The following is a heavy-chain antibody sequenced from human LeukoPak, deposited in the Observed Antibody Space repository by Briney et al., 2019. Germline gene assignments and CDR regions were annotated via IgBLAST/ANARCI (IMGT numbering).Heavy chain of an antibody. D-gene: IGHD6-6*01. V-gene: IGHV1-2*02. Sequence: GAPVKGSCKASGYSFTGYYMHWVRQAPGQGLEWMGWINPNSGGTHYAQKFQGRVTMTRDTSISTAYMELSSLRSDDTAIYYCARGPYSTSPHFDYWGQGTLVTLSS. CDR3: ARGPYSTSPHFDY. J-gene: IGHJ4*02. CDR1: GYSFTGYY. CDR2: INPNSGGT.